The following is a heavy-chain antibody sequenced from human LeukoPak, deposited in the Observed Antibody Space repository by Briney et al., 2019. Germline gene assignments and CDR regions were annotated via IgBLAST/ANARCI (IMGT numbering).Heavy chain of an antibody. J-gene: IGHJ3*02. D-gene: IGHD3/OR15-3a*01. Sequence: SQTLSLTCAISGDNFSNNIAAWSWIRQSPSRGLEWLGRTYYKSKWYNDYAVSVKSRITINPDTSKSQFSLQLISVTPEDTAVYYCAGGTGASDAFNIWGQGTMVTVSS. CDR2: TYYKSKWYN. V-gene: IGHV6-1*01. CDR3: AGGTGASDAFNI. CDR1: GDNFSNNIAA.